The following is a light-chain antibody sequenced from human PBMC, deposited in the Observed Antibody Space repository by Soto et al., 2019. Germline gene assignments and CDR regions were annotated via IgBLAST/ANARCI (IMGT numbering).Light chain of an antibody. CDR1: QSVSSN. V-gene: IGKV3-15*01. CDR2: GAS. CDR3: QQYINLWT. Sequence: EIVMTQSPATLSVSPGERATLSCRASQSVSSNLAWYQQKPGQSPRLLIYGASTRATGVPARFSGSGSGTEFTLTISSLQSEDLAVYYCQQYINLWTFGQGTKV. J-gene: IGKJ1*01.